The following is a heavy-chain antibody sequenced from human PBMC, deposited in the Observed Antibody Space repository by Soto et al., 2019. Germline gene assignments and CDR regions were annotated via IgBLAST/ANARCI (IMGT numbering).Heavy chain of an antibody. CDR1: GGTFSSYA. D-gene: IGHD3-22*01. CDR3: ATHYYDSSGYDY. Sequence: SVKVSCKASGGTFSSYAISWVRQAPGQGLEWMGGIIPIFGTANYAQKFQGRVTITADESTSTAYMELSSLRSEDTAVYYCATHYYDSSGYDYSGQGTLFTVSS. V-gene: IGHV1-69*13. J-gene: IGHJ4*03. CDR2: IIPIFGTA.